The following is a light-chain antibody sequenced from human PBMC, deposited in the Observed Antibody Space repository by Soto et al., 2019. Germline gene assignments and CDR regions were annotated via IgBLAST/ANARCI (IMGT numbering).Light chain of an antibody. CDR3: MQRKEFPVT. Sequence: EIVMTQSKLSLPVTPGEPASISFRSSQSLLHSNGYNYLDWYLQKPGQSPQLLIYLGSNRASGVPDRFSGSGSGTDFTLKISRVEAEDVGVYYCMQRKEFPVTFGGGAMVDIK. CDR2: LGS. V-gene: IGKV2-28*01. CDR1: QSLLHSNGYNY. J-gene: IGKJ4*01.